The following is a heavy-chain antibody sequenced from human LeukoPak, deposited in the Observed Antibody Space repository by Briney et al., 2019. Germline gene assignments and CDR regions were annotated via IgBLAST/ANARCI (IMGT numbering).Heavy chain of an antibody. J-gene: IGHJ4*02. CDR2: VSAYNGNT. D-gene: IGHD5-18*01. CDR1: GGTFSNYA. V-gene: IGHV1-18*01. CDR3: TRAQRGYSYGPFDY. Sequence: GASVKVSCKASGGTFSNYAISWVRQAPGQGLEWMGWVSAYNGNTNYAQKLQGRVTMTTDTSTSTAYMELRSLRSDDTAVYYCTRAQRGYSYGPFDYWGQGTLVTVSS.